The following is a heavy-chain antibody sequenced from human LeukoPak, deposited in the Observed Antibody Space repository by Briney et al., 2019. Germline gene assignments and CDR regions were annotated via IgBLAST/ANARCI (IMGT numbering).Heavy chain of an antibody. CDR3: AKRDLGY. CDR1: GFTFSTYA. Sequence: GGSLRLSCAASGFTFSTYAMSWVSQAPGKGLEWVSTISSSGGSTYYADSVKGRFTISRDNSKNTLFLQMNSLRAEDTAIYYCAKRDLGYWGQGTLVTVSS. CDR2: ISSSGGST. J-gene: IGHJ4*02. V-gene: IGHV3-23*01.